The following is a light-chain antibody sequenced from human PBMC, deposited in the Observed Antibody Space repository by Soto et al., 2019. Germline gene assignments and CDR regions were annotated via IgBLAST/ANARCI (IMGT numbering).Light chain of an antibody. Sequence: QSVLTQPPSASGTPGQRVTISCSGSSSNIGSNTVNWYQQLPGTAPKLLIYTNDQRPSGVPDRFSGSKSGTSASLAISGLQFEDEADYHCSSWDDNLDAEVCRAGTKLTVL. CDR2: TND. V-gene: IGLV1-44*01. J-gene: IGLJ1*01. CDR3: SSWDDNLDAEV. CDR1: SSNIGSNT.